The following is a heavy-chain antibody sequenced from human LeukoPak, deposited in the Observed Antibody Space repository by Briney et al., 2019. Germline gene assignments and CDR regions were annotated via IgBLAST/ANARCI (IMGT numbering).Heavy chain of an antibody. CDR3: ARGGDYGDLRYFDY. Sequence: PSETLSLTCTVSGGSIHNYYWSWIRQPPGKGLEWIGYIYYRGSTNYHPSLKSRVTFSVDTSKNQFSLKLNSVTAADTAVYYCARGGDYGDLRYFDYWGQGTLVSVSP. V-gene: IGHV4-59*01. CDR1: GGSIHNYY. D-gene: IGHD4-17*01. J-gene: IGHJ4*02. CDR2: IYYRGST.